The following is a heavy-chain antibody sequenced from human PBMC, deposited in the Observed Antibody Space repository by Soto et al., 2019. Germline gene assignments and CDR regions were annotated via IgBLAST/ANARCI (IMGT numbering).Heavy chain of an antibody. J-gene: IGHJ4*02. CDR1: GDSVSGYY. CDR2: MYTSGIT. D-gene: IGHD2-2*01. Sequence: PSETLSLTCSVSGDSVSGYYWYWIRQPAGKGLEWIGRMYTSGITNYSPSLKSRVTMSVDTSKNQFSLKLTCVTAADTAVYYCARDDKGVSAAMLYWGQGTLVTVSS. CDR3: ARDDKGVSAAMLY. V-gene: IGHV4-4*07.